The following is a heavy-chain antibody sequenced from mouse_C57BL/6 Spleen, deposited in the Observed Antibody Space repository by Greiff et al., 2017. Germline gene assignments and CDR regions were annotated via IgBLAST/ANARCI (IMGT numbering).Heavy chain of an antibody. CDR2: IHPNSGST. V-gene: IGHV1-64*01. D-gene: IGHD1-1*01. CDR1: GYTFTSYW. J-gene: IGHJ3*01. Sequence: QVQLQQPGAELVKPGASVKLSCKASGYTFTSYWMHWVKQRPGQGLEWIGMIHPNSGSTNYNEKFKSKATLTVDKSSSTAYMQLSSLTSEDSAVYYCARGLDYGSGSPWFAYWGQGTLVTVSA. CDR3: ARGLDYGSGSPWFAY.